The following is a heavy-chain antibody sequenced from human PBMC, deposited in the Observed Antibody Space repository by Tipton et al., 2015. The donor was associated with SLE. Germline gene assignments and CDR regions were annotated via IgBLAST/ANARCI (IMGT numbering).Heavy chain of an antibody. D-gene: IGHD3-3*01. V-gene: IGHV4-39*07. CDR1: GGSISSSSYY. CDR3: ARGAALLRFLEWLFRDYFEY. CDR2: IYYSGST. J-gene: IGHJ4*02. Sequence: TLSLTCTVSGGSISSSSYYWGWIRQPPGKGLERIGSIYYSGSTYYNPSLKSRVTISVDTSKNQFSLKLSSVTAADTAVYYFARGAALLRFLEWLFRDYFEYWGQGNLVTVSS.